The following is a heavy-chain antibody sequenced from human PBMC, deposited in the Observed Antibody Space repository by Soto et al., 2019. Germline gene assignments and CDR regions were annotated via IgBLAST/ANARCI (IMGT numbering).Heavy chain of an antibody. D-gene: IGHD5-18*01. CDR3: AKPTAMVYSSWFDP. CDR2: ISYDGSNK. Sequence: PGGSLRLSCAASGFTFSSYGMHWVRQAPGKGLEWVAVISYDGSNKYYADSVKGRFTISRDNSKNTLYLQMNSLRAEDTAVYYCAKPTAMVYSSWFDPWGQGTLVTVSS. V-gene: IGHV3-30*18. CDR1: GFTFSSYG. J-gene: IGHJ5*02.